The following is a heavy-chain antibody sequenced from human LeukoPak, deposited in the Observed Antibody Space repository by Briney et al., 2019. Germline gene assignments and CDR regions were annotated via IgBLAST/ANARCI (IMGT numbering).Heavy chain of an antibody. J-gene: IGHJ4*02. CDR2: IVVGSGNT. Sequence: SVKVSCKASGFTFTSSAVQWVRQARGQRLEWIGWIVVGSGNTNYAQKFQERVTITRGMSTSTAYMELSSLRSEDTAVYYCAADRDCSSTSCYYGREYYFDYWGQGTLVTVSS. V-gene: IGHV1-58*01. CDR3: AADRDCSSTSCYYGREYYFDY. CDR1: GFTFTSSA. D-gene: IGHD2-2*01.